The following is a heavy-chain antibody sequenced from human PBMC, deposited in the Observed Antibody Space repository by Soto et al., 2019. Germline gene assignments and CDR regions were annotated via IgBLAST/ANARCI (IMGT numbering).Heavy chain of an antibody. V-gene: IGHV3-66*01. D-gene: IGHD3-3*01. CDR2: IYGAGKT. CDR1: GFTVSTNY. J-gene: IGHJ1*01. Sequence: EVQLVESGGGLVQPGGSLRLSCAASGFTVSTNYMSWVRQAPGKGLEWVSLIYGAGKTYFADSVKGRFTISRDYSKNTLYLQMNNLRADDTAVYYCAREKYDDPGYFQHWGQGTLLTVSS. CDR3: AREKYDDPGYFQH.